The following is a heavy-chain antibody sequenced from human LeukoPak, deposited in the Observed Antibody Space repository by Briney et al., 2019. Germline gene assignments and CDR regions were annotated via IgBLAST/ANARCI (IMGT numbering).Heavy chain of an antibody. CDR3: AGDGATVTTNIPFDY. V-gene: IGHV1-2*02. CDR2: INPNSGGT. J-gene: IGHJ4*02. Sequence: ASVKVSCKASGYTFTGYYMHWVRQAPGQGLEWMGWINPNSGGTNYAQKFQGRATMTRDTSISTAYMELSRLRSDDTAVYYCAGDGATVTTNIPFDYWGQGTLVTVSS. CDR1: GYTFTGYY. D-gene: IGHD4-17*01.